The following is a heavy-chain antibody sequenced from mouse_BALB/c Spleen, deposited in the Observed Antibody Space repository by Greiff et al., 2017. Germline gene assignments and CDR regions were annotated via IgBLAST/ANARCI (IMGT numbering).Heavy chain of an antibody. V-gene: IGHV5-6-5*01. CDR3: ARGQGITTERAFDY. J-gene: IGHJ2*01. CDR2: ISSGGST. CDR1: GFTFSSYA. Sequence: EVKLVESGGGLVKPGGSLKLSCAASGFTFSSYAMSWVRQTPEKRLEWVASISSGGSTYYPDSVKGRFTISRDNARNILYLQMSSLRSEDTAMYYCARGQGITTERAFDYWGQGTTLTVSS. D-gene: IGHD2-4*01.